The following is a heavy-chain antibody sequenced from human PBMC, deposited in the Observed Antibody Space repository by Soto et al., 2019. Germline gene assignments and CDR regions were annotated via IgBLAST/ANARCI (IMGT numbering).Heavy chain of an antibody. J-gene: IGHJ6*02. CDR3: ARIVKAGYYGMDV. V-gene: IGHV4-31*03. CDR1: GDSISSGGYY. CDR2: IYYSGST. D-gene: IGHD6-19*01. Sequence: TLSLTCTVSGDSISSGGYYWSWIRQHPGKGLEWIGSIYYSGSTYYNPSLRSRVTISVDTSKNQFSLKLSSVSAADTAVYFCARIVKAGYYGMDVWGQGTTVTVSS.